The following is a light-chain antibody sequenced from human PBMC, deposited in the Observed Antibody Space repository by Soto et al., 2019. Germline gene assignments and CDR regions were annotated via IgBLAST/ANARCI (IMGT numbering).Light chain of an antibody. V-gene: IGKV1-16*02. CDR1: QGISND. J-gene: IGKJ5*01. CDR2: DAS. Sequence: DIQMTQAPSSLSASVGVRVTITCRASQGISNDLAWSQQKPGKAPKSLIYDASSLRSGVPSKFSGSGFGTEFTLTISSLQPEDCATYYCQQYSTYPITFGQGTRLDTK. CDR3: QQYSTYPIT.